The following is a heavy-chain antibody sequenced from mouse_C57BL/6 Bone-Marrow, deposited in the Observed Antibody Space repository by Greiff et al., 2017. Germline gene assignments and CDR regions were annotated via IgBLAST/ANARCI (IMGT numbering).Heavy chain of an antibody. CDR3: ARGANYGSSYHAMDY. D-gene: IGHD1-1*01. CDR1: GYTFTSYW. Sequence: QVQLKQPGAELVKPGASVKLSCKASGYTFTSYWMHWVKQRPGRGLEWIGRIDPNSGGTKYNEKFKSKATLTVDKPSSAAYMQLSSLTSEDSAVYECARGANYGSSYHAMDYWGQGTSVTVSS. CDR2: IDPNSGGT. J-gene: IGHJ4*01. V-gene: IGHV1-72*01.